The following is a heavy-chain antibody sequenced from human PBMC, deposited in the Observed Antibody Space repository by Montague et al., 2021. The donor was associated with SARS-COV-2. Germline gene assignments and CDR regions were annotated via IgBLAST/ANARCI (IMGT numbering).Heavy chain of an antibody. D-gene: IGHD3-22*01. CDR1: GDSISNSNW. CDR3: VRGGTMTVVVFDY. CDR2: IFRSGDS. V-gene: IGHV4-4*02. Sequence: SETLSLTCTVSGDSISNSNWWTWVRQSPGRGLEWIGEIFRSGDSNYNPSLKSRVTMSVDMSRSQFSLSLSNVTAADTAIYYYVRGGTMTVVVFDYWGQGTLVTVSS. J-gene: IGHJ4*02.